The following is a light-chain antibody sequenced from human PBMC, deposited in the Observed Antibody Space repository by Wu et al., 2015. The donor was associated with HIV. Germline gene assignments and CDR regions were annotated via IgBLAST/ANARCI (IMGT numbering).Light chain of an antibody. CDR2: GAS. CDR3: RQYGSSPYS. V-gene: IGKV3-20*01. J-gene: IGKJ2*03. Sequence: EIVLTQSPGTLSLSPGERATLSCRASQSVSSSYLAWYQQKPGQAPRLLIYGASSRATGIPDRFSGSGSGTDFTLTISRLEPEDFAVYYCRQYGSSPYSFGRGDQGWR. CDR1: QSVSSSY.